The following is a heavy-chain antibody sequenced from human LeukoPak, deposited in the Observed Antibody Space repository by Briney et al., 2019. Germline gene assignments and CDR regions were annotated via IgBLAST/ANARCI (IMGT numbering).Heavy chain of an antibody. J-gene: IGHJ4*02. CDR2: INQDGSEK. CDR1: RFTFNMYW. CDR3: ATESVELATIPLGY. D-gene: IGHD5-24*01. V-gene: IGHV3-7*01. Sequence: GGSLRLSCAASRFTFNMYWMSWVRQAPGKGLEWVANINQDGSEKYYVDSVRGRFTISRDNAKNSLSLQMNSLRADDTAVYCATESVELATIPLGYWGQGTLVTVSS.